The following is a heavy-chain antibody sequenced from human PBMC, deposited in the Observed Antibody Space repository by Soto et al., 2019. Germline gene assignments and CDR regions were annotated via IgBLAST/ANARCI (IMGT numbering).Heavy chain of an antibody. CDR3: ARDAAVVVIPETEYYFDY. CDR1: GFTFISYG. Sequence: GGSLRLSCAASGFTFISYGMHWVRQAPGKGLEWVAVIWYDGSSKYYADSVKGRFTISRDNSKNTLYLQMNSLRAEDTAVYYCARDAAVVVIPETEYYFDYWGQGTLVTVSS. CDR2: IWYDGSSK. D-gene: IGHD3-22*01. V-gene: IGHV3-33*01. J-gene: IGHJ4*02.